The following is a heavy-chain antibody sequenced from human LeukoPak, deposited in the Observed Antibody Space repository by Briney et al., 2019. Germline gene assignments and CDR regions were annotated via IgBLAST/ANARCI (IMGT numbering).Heavy chain of an antibody. V-gene: IGHV4-34*01. D-gene: IGHD1-1*01. CDR2: INHSGRT. J-gene: IGHJ4*02. Sequence: SETLSLTCAVYGGSLRDFYWTWIRQPPGKGLEWIGDINHSGRTNYNPSLKSRVTISVDTSKNQFSLKLNSVTAADTAVYFCARRAYSAAYWKHFDYWGQGTLVTVSS. CDR1: GGSLRDFY. CDR3: ARRAYSAAYWKHFDY.